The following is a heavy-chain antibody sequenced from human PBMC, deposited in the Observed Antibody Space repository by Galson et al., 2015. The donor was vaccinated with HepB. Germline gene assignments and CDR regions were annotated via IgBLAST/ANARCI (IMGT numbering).Heavy chain of an antibody. CDR1: GYTFTSYY. D-gene: IGHD1-26*01. J-gene: IGHJ3*02. CDR2: INPSGGST. V-gene: IGHV1-46*04. Sequence: SVKVSCKASGYTFTSYYMHWVRQAPGQGLEWMGIINPSGGSTSYAQKLQGRVTMTRDTSTSTVYMELSSLRSEDTALYYCARRIVGASYAFDIWGQGTMVTVSS. CDR3: ARRIVGASYAFDI.